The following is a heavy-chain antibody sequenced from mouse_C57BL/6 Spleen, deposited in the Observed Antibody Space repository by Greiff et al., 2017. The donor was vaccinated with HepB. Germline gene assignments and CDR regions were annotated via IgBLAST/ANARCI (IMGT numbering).Heavy chain of an antibody. CDR2: IDPETGGT. Sequence: VQLQQSGAELVRPGASVTLSCKASGYTFTDYEMHWVKQTPVHGLEWIGAIDPETGGTAYNQKFKGKAILTADKSSRTAYMELRSLTSEDSAVYYCTSQGNYYGSSSGYFDVWGTGTTVTVSS. V-gene: IGHV1-15*01. J-gene: IGHJ1*03. CDR1: GYTFTDYE. CDR3: TSQGNYYGSSSGYFDV. D-gene: IGHD1-1*01.